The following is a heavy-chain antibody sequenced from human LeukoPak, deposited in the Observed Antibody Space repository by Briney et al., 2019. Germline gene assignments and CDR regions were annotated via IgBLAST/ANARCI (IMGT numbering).Heavy chain of an antibody. V-gene: IGHV3-21*01. D-gene: IGHD3-3*01. CDR3: ARDLSRSGYYW. CDR1: GFTFSSYS. J-gene: IGHJ4*02. Sequence: GGSLRLSCAASGFTFSSYSMNWVRQAPGKGLEWVSSISSSSSYIYYADSVKGRFTISIDNAKNSLYLQMNSLRAEDTAVYYCARDLSRSGYYWWGQGTLVTVSS. CDR2: ISSSSSYI.